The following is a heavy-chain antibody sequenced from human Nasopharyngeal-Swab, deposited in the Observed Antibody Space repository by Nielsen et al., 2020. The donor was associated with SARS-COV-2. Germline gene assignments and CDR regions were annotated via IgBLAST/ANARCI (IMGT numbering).Heavy chain of an antibody. CDR3: ARGGSSSWYGYYYYDMDV. D-gene: IGHD6-13*01. V-gene: IGHV4-34*01. Sequence: SETLSLTCAVYGGSFSGYYWSWIRQPPGKGLEWIGEINHSGSTNYNPSLKSRVTISVDTSKNQFSLKLSSVTAADTAVYYCARGGSSSWYGYYYYDMDVWGQGTTVTVSS. CDR1: GGSFSGYY. CDR2: INHSGST. J-gene: IGHJ6*02.